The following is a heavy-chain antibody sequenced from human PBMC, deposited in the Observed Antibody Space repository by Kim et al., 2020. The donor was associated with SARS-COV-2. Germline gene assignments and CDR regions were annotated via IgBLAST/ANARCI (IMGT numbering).Heavy chain of an antibody. CDR3: ARDDRYNWNEDYYYYGMDV. D-gene: IGHD1-1*01. J-gene: IGHJ6*02. CDR1: GGTFSSYA. V-gene: IGHV1-69*13. CDR2: IIPIFGTA. Sequence: SVKVSCKASGGTFSSYAISWVRQAPGQGLEWMGGIIPIFGTANYAQKFQGRVTITADESTSTAYMELSSLRSEDTAVYYCARDDRYNWNEDYYYYGMDVWGQGTTVTVSS.